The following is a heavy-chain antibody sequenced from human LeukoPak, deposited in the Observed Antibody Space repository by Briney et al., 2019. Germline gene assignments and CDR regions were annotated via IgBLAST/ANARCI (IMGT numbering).Heavy chain of an antibody. CDR2: IYHSGST. J-gene: IGHJ4*02. V-gene: IGHV4-38-2*02. D-gene: IGHD3-22*01. Sequence: SETLSLTCTVSGYSISSGYYWGWIRQPPGKGLEWIGSIYHSGSTYYNPSLKSRVTISVDTSKNQFSLKLSSVTAADTAVYYCAREFTEYYYDSSGWEYYFDYWGRGTLVTVSS. CDR1: GYSISSGYY. CDR3: AREFTEYYYDSSGWEYYFDY.